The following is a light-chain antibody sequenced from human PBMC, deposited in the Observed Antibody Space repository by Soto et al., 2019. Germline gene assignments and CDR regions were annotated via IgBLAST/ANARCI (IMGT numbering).Light chain of an antibody. CDR1: QGISSY. V-gene: IGKV1-9*01. J-gene: IGKJ4*01. Sequence: IQLTQSPSSMSTSVGDRVTITCRASQGISSYLAWYQQKPRKAPKLLIYAASTLQSGVPSRFRGSGSGTVFTLTISSLQPEDFATYYCHQLNSYLTSGGGTKVDIK. CDR2: AAS. CDR3: HQLNSYLT.